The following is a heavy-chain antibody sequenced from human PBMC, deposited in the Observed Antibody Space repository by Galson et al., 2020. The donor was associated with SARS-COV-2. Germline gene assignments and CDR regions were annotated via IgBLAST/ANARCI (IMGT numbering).Heavy chain of an antibody. CDR2: IVYSGTT. CDR1: GDSISSNNYY. J-gene: IGHJ4*02. V-gene: IGHV4-39*01. D-gene: IGHD4-17*01. Sequence: SETLSLTCTVSGDSISSNNYYWGWFRQPPGKGLEWIATIVYSGTTYYNLSLKSRLTVSVDTSKNQLSLRLCSVTAADTAVYYCASQDNRYGDYGNYWGQGSLVTVSS. CDR3: ASQDNRYGDYGNY.